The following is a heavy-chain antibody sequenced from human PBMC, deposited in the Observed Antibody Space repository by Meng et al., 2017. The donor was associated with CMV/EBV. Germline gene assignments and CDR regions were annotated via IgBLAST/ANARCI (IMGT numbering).Heavy chain of an antibody. CDR2: IYYSGST. CDR1: CFSNSSSIYS. CDR3: ARDSAVAGVVDY. D-gene: IGHD6-19*01. Sequence: HVSCPGLVQPSESLSLTSTGACFSNSSSIYSRGRFRQPPGKGLELIGSIYYSGSTYYNPSLKSRVTISVDTSKNQCSLKLSSVTAADTAVYYCARDSAVAGVVDYWGQGTLVTVSS. V-gene: IGHV4-39*07. J-gene: IGHJ4*02.